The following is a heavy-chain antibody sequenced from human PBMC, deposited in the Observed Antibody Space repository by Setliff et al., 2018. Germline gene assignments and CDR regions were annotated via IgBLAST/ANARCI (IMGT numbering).Heavy chain of an antibody. J-gene: IGHJ4*02. CDR3: ARVSLKTYYDFWSGYYDRYFDY. V-gene: IGHV4-34*01. D-gene: IGHD3-3*01. CDR2: INHSGST. Sequence: PSETLSLTCAVYGGSFSGYYWSWIRQPPGKGPEWIGEINHSGSTNYNPSLKSRVTISVDTSKNQFSLKLSSVTAADTAVYYCARVSLKTYYDFWSGYYDRYFDYWGQGTLVTVSS. CDR1: GGSFSGYY.